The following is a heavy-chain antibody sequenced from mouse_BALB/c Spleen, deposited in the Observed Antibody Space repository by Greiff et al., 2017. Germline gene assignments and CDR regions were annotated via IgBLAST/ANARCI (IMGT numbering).Heavy chain of an antibody. V-gene: IGHV5-6-5*01. CDR3: ARGLYDYSY. CDR1: GFTFSSYA. D-gene: IGHD2-4*01. CDR2: ISSGGST. J-gene: IGHJ3*01. Sequence: EVQLQESGGGLVKPGGSLKLSCAASGFTFSSYAMSWVRQTPEKRLEWVASISSGGSTYYPDSVKGRFTISRDNARNILYLQMSSLRSEDTAMYYCARGLYDYSYWGQGTLVTVSA.